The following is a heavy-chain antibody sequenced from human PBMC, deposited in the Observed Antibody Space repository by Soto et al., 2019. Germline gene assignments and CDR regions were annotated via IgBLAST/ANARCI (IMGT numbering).Heavy chain of an antibody. CDR2: IIPIFGTA. D-gene: IGHD2-21*02. V-gene: IGHV1-69*01. J-gene: IGHJ4*02. CDR1: GGTFSSYA. CDR3: ARNPTYCGGDCYPDY. Sequence: QVQLVQSGAEVKKPGSSVKVSCKASGGTFSSYAISWVRQAPGQGLEWMGGIIPIFGTANYAQKFQGRVTITADDSTSTAYMELSSLRSENTAVYYCARNPTYCGGDCYPDYWGQGTLVTVSS.